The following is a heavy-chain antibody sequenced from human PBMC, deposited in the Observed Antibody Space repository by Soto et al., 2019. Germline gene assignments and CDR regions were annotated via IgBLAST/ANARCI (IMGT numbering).Heavy chain of an antibody. J-gene: IGHJ6*02. V-gene: IGHV3-33*01. CDR3: ARGLGYCSSTSCPYYYYYGMDV. CDR1: GFTFSSYG. Sequence: SLRLSCAASGFTFSSYGMHWVRQAPGKGLEWVAVIWYDGSNKYYADSVKGRFTISRDNSKNTLYLQMNSLRAEDTAVYYCARGLGYCSSTSCPYYYYYGMDVWGQGTTVTVSS. D-gene: IGHD2-2*01. CDR2: IWYDGSNK.